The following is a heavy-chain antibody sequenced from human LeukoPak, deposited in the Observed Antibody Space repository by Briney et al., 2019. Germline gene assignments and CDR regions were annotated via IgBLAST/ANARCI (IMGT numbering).Heavy chain of an antibody. CDR3: ARGLQSYGQDNDAFYI. Sequence: ASVTVSFTASGYTFTINGISWVRQAPGQGLERMGWSSAYNGKTNYEQKLQSRVTMTTDTSTSTAYTERRSLRSADTAAYYCARGLQSYGQDNDAFYIWGERTMVTVSS. D-gene: IGHD5-18*01. J-gene: IGHJ3*02. V-gene: IGHV1-18*01. CDR2: SSAYNGKT. CDR1: GYTFTING.